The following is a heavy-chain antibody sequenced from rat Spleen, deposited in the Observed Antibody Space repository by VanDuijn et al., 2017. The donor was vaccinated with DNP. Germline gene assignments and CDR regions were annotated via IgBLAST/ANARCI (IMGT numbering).Heavy chain of an antibody. V-gene: IGHV3-1*01. CDR3: ARGEGVGGYFDY. J-gene: IGHJ2*01. CDR2: ISYSGTI. CDR1: GYSITSNY. D-gene: IGHD4-3*01. Sequence: EVQLQESGPGLVKPSQSLSLTCSVTGYSITSNYWGWIRKFPGNKMEWMAYISYSGTIGYNPSLSSRISITRDTSRNQFFLQLNSVTTEDTATYYCARGEGVGGYFDYWGQGVMVTVSS.